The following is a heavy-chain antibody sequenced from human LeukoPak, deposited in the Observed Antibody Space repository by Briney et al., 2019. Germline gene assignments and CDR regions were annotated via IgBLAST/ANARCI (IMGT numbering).Heavy chain of an antibody. D-gene: IGHD2-15*01. J-gene: IGHJ4*02. V-gene: IGHV1-69*04. CDR2: IIPILGIA. CDR1: GGTFSSYA. Sequence: GASVKVSCKASGGTFSSYAISWVRQAPGQGLEWMGRIIPILGIANYAQKFQGRVTITADKSTSTAYMELSSLRSEDTAVYYCARDGLVVAATGGYWGQGTLVTVSS. CDR3: ARDGLVVAATGGY.